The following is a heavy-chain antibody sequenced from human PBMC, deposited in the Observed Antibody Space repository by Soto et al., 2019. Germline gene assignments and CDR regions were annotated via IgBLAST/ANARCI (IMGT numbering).Heavy chain of an antibody. CDR3: AKDLALPRLAAVGSFDY. J-gene: IGHJ4*02. CDR1: RFTFSSYG. Sequence: GGSLRLSCAASRFTFSSYGMHWVRQAPGKGLEWVAVISYDGNNKNYADSVKGRFIISRDNSKDTLFLQMNSLRGDDTAFYYCAKDLALPRLAAVGSFDYWGQGTLVTVSS. D-gene: IGHD6-13*01. V-gene: IGHV3-30*18. CDR2: ISYDGNNK.